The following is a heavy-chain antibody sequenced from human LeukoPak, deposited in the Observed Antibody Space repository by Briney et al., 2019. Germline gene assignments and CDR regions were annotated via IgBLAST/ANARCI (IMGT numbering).Heavy chain of an antibody. CDR2: ISGSGGST. D-gene: IGHD1-26*01. V-gene: IGHV3-23*01. J-gene: IGHJ4*02. CDR1: GFTFSSYA. Sequence: QPGGSLRLSCAASGFTFSSYAMSWVRQARGKGLEWVSAISGSGGSTYYADSVNGRFTISRDNSQNTLYLQMNSLRAEDTGVYYCAKDALARLGRDLSGSFDYWGQGTLVTVYS. CDR3: AKDALARLGRDLSGSFDY.